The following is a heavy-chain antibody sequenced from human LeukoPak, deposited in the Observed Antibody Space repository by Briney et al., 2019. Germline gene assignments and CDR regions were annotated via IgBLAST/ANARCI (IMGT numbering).Heavy chain of an antibody. D-gene: IGHD6-13*01. Sequence: GASVKVSCKASGYTFTGYYMHWVRQAPGQGLEWMGWINPNSGGTNYAQKFQGRVTMTRDTSISTAYMELSRLKSDDTAVYYCAREYSSRTPFDYWGQGTLVTVSS. V-gene: IGHV1-2*02. J-gene: IGHJ4*02. CDR3: AREYSSRTPFDY. CDR1: GYTFTGYY. CDR2: INPNSGGT.